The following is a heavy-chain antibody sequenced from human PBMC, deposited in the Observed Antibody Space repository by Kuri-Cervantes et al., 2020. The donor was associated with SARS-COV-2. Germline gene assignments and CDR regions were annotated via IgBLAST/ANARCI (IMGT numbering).Heavy chain of an antibody. D-gene: IGHD3-16*01. Sequence: GESLKISCAASGFTFSSYAMSWVRQAPGKGLKWVSAISGSGGSTYYADSVKGRFTISRDNSKNTLYLQMNSLRAEDTAVYYCAKEAPTFDWGSHFDYWGQGTLVTVSS. CDR2: ISGSGGST. CDR3: AKEAPTFDWGSHFDY. J-gene: IGHJ4*02. CDR1: GFTFSSYA. V-gene: IGHV3-23*01.